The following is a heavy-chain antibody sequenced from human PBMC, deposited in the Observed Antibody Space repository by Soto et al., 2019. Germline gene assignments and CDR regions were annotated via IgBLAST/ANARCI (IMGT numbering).Heavy chain of an antibody. Sequence: QVHLEESGGGVVQPGTSLRLSCVASGFTFSSYGMHWVRQAPGKGLEWVAVIPNTENKKYYADSVKGRFTISRDNSQITLFLQMDSPMSEDTAMYYCARTAGGRVRGALDIWGQGTMVTVS. J-gene: IGHJ3*02. CDR3: ARTAGGRVRGALDI. CDR1: GFTFSSYG. CDR2: IPNTENKK. V-gene: IGHV3-30-3*01. D-gene: IGHD6-13*01.